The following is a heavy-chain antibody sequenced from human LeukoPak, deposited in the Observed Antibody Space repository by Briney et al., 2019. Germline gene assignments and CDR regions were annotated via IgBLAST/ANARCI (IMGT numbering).Heavy chain of an antibody. CDR1: GFTFSAYG. J-gene: IGHJ5*02. CDR2: LRFDGNNK. V-gene: IGHV3-30*02. Sequence: GGSLRLSCAASGFTFSAYGMHWVRQAPGKWLEWVAFLRFDGNNKYYTDSVKGRFAISSDNSKNSLCLQMHSLRPEDTAVYYCAKDFVYSSSTYNWFDAWGQGTLVTVSS. D-gene: IGHD6-6*01. CDR3: AKDFVYSSSTYNWFDA.